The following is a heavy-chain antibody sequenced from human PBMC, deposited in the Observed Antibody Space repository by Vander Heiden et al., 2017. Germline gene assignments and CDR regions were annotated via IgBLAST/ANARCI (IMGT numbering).Heavy chain of an antibody. Sequence: EGQLSEHGGGIVQPGASVRRSGVTSGFTFSSNASSWARQAPGKGLEWIAGISASGDGTNYADSVKGRFTISRDRSERTLSLEMNSLRADDTAVYYCTNPVGDSTGMDVWGQGTTVTVSS. CDR1: GFTFSSNA. CDR3: TNPVGDSTGMDV. D-gene: IGHD2-21*01. CDR2: ISASGDGT. V-gene: IGHV3-23*01. J-gene: IGHJ6*02.